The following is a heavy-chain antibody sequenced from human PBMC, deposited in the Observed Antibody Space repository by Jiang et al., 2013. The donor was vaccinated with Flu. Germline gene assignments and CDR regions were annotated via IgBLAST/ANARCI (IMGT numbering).Heavy chain of an antibody. V-gene: IGHV2-5*02. J-gene: IGHJ5*02. CDR3: AHRRVGRSSTSTTLVFDP. CDR2: IYWDDDK. CDR1: GFSLSTSGVG. D-gene: IGHD2-2*01. Sequence: TLTCTFSGFSLSTSGVGVGWIRQPPGKALEWLALIYWDDDKRYSPSLKSRLTITKDTSKNQVVLTMTNMDPVDTATYYCAHRRVGRSSTSTTLVFDPWGQGTLVTVSS.